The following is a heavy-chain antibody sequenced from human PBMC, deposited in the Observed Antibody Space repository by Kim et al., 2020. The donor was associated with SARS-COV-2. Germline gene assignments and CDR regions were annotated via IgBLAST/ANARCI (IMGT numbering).Heavy chain of an antibody. Sequence: GGSLRLSCVGSGFTFKDHGMSWVCQAPGKGLESVSSISWNGARIGYADSVKGRFTISRVNAKSSLYLEINSLRGDGTALYYCARVAGQASGSIDYWGQGTLVTVS. CDR1: GFTFKDHG. CDR2: ISWNGARI. V-gene: IGHV3-20*04. J-gene: IGHJ4*02. D-gene: IGHD3-10*01. CDR3: ARVAGQASGSIDY.